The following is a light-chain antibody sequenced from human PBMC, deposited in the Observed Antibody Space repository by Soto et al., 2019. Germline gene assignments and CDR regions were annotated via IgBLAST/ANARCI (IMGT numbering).Light chain of an antibody. CDR3: SSYTTSSTRV. CDR2: EVS. CDR1: SSDVGFYNY. Sequence: QSALTQPASVPGSPGQSIAISCTGSSSDVGFYNYVSWYQQHPGEVPKLIIFEVSNRPSGVSNRFSGSKSGNTASLTISGLQAEDEAAYYCSSYTTSSTRVFGTGTKLTVL. J-gene: IGLJ1*01. V-gene: IGLV2-14*01.